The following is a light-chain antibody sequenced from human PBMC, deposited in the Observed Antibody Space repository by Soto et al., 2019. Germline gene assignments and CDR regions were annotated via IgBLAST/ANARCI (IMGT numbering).Light chain of an antibody. CDR2: GVS. CDR3: SSYTSSITPYV. Sequence: QSALAQPASVSGSPGQSITISCTGTITDIGAYNYVSWYQQHPGKAPKLLIYGVSSRPSGVSNRFSGSKSGNAAYLTISGLQADDEAEHYCSSYTSSITPYVFGTGTKVTVL. CDR1: ITDIGAYNY. J-gene: IGLJ1*01. V-gene: IGLV2-14*01.